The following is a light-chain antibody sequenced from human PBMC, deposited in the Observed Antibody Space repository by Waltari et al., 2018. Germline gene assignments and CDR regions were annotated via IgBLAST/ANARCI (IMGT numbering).Light chain of an antibody. Sequence: QSALTQPRSVSGSPGQSVTISCTGTSSDVGVYNYVSWYQQHPDKAPKVMIYDVTKRPSGVPDRFSASKSGNTASLTISGLQAEDEGDYYCCSYAGSSTFVFGTGTKVTVL. CDR1: SSDVGVYNY. CDR2: DVT. CDR3: CSYAGSSTFV. J-gene: IGLJ1*01. V-gene: IGLV2-11*01.